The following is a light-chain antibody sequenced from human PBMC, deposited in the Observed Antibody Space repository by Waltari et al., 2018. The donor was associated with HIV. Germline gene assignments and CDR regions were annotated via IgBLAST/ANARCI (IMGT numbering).Light chain of an antibody. CDR1: SSDVGAYDF. J-gene: IGLJ2*01. V-gene: IGLV2-11*01. CDR3: CSYAGTYTLK. CDR2: DVT. Sequence: QSALPQPRSVSASPGQSVTISCTGTSSDVGAYDFVSWYHLLPGAAPTLLMYDVTKRPAGVPDRCAGSRSANTASLTISGLQAEDEAEYYCCSYAGTYTLKFGGGTKLTV.